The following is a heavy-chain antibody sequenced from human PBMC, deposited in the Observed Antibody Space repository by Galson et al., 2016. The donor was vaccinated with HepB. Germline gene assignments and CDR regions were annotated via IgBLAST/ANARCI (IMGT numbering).Heavy chain of an antibody. D-gene: IGHD2-15*01. CDR1: GGSIRISDYY. Sequence: SLTCTVSGGSIRISDYYWGWIRQPPGKGLEWIGSIYYSGATYQNPSLNSRVTISVVTSKNQFPLRLTSVTAADTAVYFCARQRGCSGGSCYYGFDSWGQGTLVTVSS. CDR3: ARQRGCSGGSCYYGFDS. V-gene: IGHV4-39*01. J-gene: IGHJ4*02. CDR2: IYYSGAT.